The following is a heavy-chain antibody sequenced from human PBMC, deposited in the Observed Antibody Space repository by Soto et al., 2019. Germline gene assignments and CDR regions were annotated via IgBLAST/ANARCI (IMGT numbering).Heavy chain of an antibody. CDR2: ISSSSSYI. D-gene: IGHD3-9*01. CDR3: ARDLRLRYFDWPEKCFDY. CDR1: GFTFSSYS. J-gene: IGHJ4*02. Sequence: GGSLRLSCAASGFTFSSYSMNWVRQAPGKGLEWVSSISSSSSYIYYADSVKGRFTISRDNAKNSLYLQMNSLRAEDTAVYYCARDLRLRYFDWPEKCFDYWGQGTLVTVSS. V-gene: IGHV3-21*01.